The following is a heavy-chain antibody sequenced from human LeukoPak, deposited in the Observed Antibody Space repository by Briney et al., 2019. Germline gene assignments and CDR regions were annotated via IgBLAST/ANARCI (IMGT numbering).Heavy chain of an antibody. D-gene: IGHD3-10*01. CDR3: ARHATGSYSVPWLDP. J-gene: IGHJ5*02. CDR2: TSDSGST. Sequence: SETLSLTCTVSGGAISSHYWSWIRQPPGKGLEWIGYTSDSGSTIYNPSLKSRITILGDTSKNQFSLKLSSVTAADTAVYYCARHATGSYSVPWLDPWGQGTLVTVSS. CDR1: GGAISSHY. V-gene: IGHV4-59*08.